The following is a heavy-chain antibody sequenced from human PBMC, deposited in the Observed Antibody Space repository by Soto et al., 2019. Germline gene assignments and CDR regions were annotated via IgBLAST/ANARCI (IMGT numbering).Heavy chain of an antibody. D-gene: IGHD4-17*01. V-gene: IGHV4-34*01. CDR1: TGSFSGYY. J-gene: IGHJ4*02. Sequence: SETLSLTCAVYTGSFSGYYWSWIRQPPGKGLEWIGEINHSGSTNYNPPLKSRVTISADTSKNQFSLTLTSLTAADTAVYYCARGEFTTVTTYYFDYWAQGTLVTVSS. CDR2: INHSGST. CDR3: ARGEFTTVTTYYFDY.